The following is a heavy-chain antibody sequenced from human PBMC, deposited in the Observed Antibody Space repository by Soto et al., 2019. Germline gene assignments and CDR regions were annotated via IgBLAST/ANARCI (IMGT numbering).Heavy chain of an antibody. D-gene: IGHD6-13*01. CDR3: AAPRAAVPHTRYFDP. CDR2: IGSGSRGT. V-gene: IGHV3-23*01. Sequence: EAQLLESGGGLVQPGGSLRLSCAASGFAFSNFAMSWVRQAPGKGLEWVSAIGSGSRGTHYAESVEDRFTISRDDSKNTLYLQLNSLTAADTAVYDCAAPRAAVPHTRYFDPWGQGTPVPVSP. J-gene: IGHJ5*02. CDR1: GFAFSNFA.